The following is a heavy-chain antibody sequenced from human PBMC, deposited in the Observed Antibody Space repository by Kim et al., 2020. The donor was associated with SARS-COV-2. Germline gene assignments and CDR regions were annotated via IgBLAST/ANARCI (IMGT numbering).Heavy chain of an antibody. V-gene: IGHV4-39*07. CDR1: GGSISSSSYY. CDR3: ARDRVMVRGVMYYYYGMDV. Sequence: SETLSLTCTVSGGSISSSSYYWGWIRQPPGKGLEWIGSIYYSGSTYYNPSLKSRVTISVDTSKNQFSLKLSSVTAADTAVYYCARDRVMVRGVMYYYYGMDVWGQGTTVTVSS. CDR2: IYYSGST. J-gene: IGHJ6*02. D-gene: IGHD3-10*01.